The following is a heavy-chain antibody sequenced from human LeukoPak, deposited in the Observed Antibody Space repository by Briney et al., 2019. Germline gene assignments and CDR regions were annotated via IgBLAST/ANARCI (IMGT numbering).Heavy chain of an antibody. CDR2: ISAYNGNT. CDR3: ARVPLLDYYDSSGYYLLFDY. V-gene: IGHV1-18*04. J-gene: IGHJ4*02. CDR1: GYVFTTYY. D-gene: IGHD3-22*01. Sequence: ASVKVSCKASGYVFTTYYMHWVRQAPGQGLEWMGWISAYNGNTNYAQKLQGRVTMTTDTSTSTAYMELRSLRSDDTAVYYCARVPLLDYYDSSGYYLLFDYWGQGTLVTVSS.